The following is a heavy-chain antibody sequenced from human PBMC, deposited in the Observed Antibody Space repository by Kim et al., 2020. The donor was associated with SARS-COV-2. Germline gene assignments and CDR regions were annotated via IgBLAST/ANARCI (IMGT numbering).Heavy chain of an antibody. V-gene: IGHV4-34*01. D-gene: IGHD5-12*01. J-gene: IGHJ4*02. CDR3: ARDEWVRERRTDY. Sequence: SNPSLKSRVTISVDTSKNQLFLKLTSVTAADTAVYYCARDEWVRERRTDYWGQGTLVTVSS.